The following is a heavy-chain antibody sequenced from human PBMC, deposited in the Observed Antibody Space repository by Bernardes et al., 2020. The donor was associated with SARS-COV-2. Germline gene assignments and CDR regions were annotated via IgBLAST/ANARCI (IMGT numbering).Heavy chain of an antibody. CDR3: VRGYYDDPFDN. Sequence: GGSLRLSCTASGFNFDDYGMSWVRHRPGKGLEWVSGIKRNGGSAGYADSVQGRFTISRDNAKNSLYLQMNSLRAGDTARYHCVRGYYDDPFDNWGQGTRVTVSS. CDR1: GFNFDDYG. V-gene: IGHV3-20*01. CDR2: IKRNGGSA. D-gene: IGHD3-3*01. J-gene: IGHJ4*02.